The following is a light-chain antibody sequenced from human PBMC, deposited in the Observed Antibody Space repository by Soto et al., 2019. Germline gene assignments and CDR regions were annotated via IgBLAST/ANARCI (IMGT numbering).Light chain of an antibody. V-gene: IGKV3-20*01. J-gene: IGKJ3*01. Sequence: EIVLTQSPDTLSLSPGERVTLSCRASQSVRNNYLAWYQQKPGQAPRVVIYGASTRATGIPERFSGSGSGTDFTLTISRLEPEDFAVYYCQQYGRSPFTFGPGTKVDIK. CDR3: QQYGRSPFT. CDR1: QSVRNNY. CDR2: GAS.